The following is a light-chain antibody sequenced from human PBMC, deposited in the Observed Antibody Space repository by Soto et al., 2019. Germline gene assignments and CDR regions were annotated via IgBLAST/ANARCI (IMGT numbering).Light chain of an antibody. CDR1: SSNIGDNF. V-gene: IGLV1-51*01. Sequence: QSVLTQPPSVSAAPGQKVTISCFGSSSNIGDNFVSWHQQFPGTAPKLLIYANHRRPSGIPDRFSASKSGTSATLAITGLQTGDEADYYCATWDTSLSAVVFGGRTKLTVL. CDR2: ANH. CDR3: ATWDTSLSAVV. J-gene: IGLJ3*02.